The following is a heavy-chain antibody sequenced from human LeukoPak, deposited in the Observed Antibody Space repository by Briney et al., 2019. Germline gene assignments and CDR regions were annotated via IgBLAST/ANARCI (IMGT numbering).Heavy chain of an antibody. CDR1: GGSISSGGYY. Sequence: PSETLSLTCTVSGGSISSGGYYWSWIRQPPGKGLEWIGEINHSGSTTYNPSLKSRVTISVDTSKSRFSLKVNSVTAADTAVYYCARGRWELRFDSWGRGTLVTVSS. CDR2: INHSGST. D-gene: IGHD1-26*01. CDR3: ARGRWELRFDS. V-gene: IGHV4-61*08. J-gene: IGHJ4*02.